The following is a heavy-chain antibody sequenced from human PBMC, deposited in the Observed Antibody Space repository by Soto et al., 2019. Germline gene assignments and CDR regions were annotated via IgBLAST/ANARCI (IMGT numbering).Heavy chain of an antibody. J-gene: IGHJ6*02. D-gene: IGHD3-10*01. CDR1: GGTFSSYA. CDR3: ARVLLWFGEKQNYYGMDV. V-gene: IGHV1-69*13. CDR2: IIPIFGTA. Sequence: ASVKVSCKASGGTFSSYAISWVRQAPGQGLEWMGGIIPIFGTANYAQKFQGRVTITADESTSKAYMELSSLRSEDTAVYYCARVLLWFGEKQNYYGMDVWGQGTTVTVSS.